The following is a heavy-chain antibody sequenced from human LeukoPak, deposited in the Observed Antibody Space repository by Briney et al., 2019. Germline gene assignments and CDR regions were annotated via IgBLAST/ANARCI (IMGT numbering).Heavy chain of an antibody. J-gene: IGHJ2*01. CDR1: GFTFSSYS. CDR3: ARDLFYGDLRALWYFDL. V-gene: IGHV3-21*01. D-gene: IGHD4-17*01. Sequence: GGSLRLSCAASGFTFSSYSMNWVRQAPGKGLEWVSSISSSSSYIYYADSVKGRFTISRDNAKNSLYLQMNSLRAEDTAVYYCARDLFYGDLRALWYFDLWGRGTLVTVSS. CDR2: ISSSSSYI.